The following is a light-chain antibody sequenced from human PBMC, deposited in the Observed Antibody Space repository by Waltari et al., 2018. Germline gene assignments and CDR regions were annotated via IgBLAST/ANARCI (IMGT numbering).Light chain of an antibody. Sequence: SFELTQPPSVSVSPGQTATITCPGAALPNQYAYWYQQRRGQASVLVIYKDTERTSVIPERCSGSSSGKVVALTINGVQAEDEADYYCQSEDSRHTWVFGGGTKLTVL. CDR3: QSEDSRHTWV. V-gene: IGLV3-25*03. J-gene: IGLJ3*02. CDR1: ALPNQY. CDR2: KDT.